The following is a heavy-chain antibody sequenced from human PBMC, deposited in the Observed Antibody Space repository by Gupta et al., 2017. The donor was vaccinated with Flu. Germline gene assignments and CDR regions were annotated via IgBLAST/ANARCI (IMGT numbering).Heavy chain of an antibody. D-gene: IGHD2-21*01. V-gene: IGHV3-23*01. CDR1: GFPINSFS. J-gene: IGHJ5*01. Sequence: EVELLQSGGRLVQPGESLTLSCAVSGFPINSFSMNWIRQAPGGGLEWISTISNGGIHYADSVRGRFTISRDYNSNTLFLQMHSLRAEDTAMYYCARKAVEMGIVPNNWFDPWGPGTLVTVSS. CDR2: ISNGGI. CDR3: ARKAVEMGIVPNNWFDP.